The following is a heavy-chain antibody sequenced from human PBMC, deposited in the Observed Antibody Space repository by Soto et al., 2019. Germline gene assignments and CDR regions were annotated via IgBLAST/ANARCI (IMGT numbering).Heavy chain of an antibody. J-gene: IGHJ1*01. CDR3: AKGVRGKAGAGTAYFQP. CDR2: ISGSGDST. Sequence: GGSLRLSCAASGFTFSSYSMNWVRQAPGKGLEWVSGISGSGDSTYYADSVKGRFTISRDNSKNTLYLQMNSLRPEDTAVYYWAKGVRGKAGAGTAYFQPWG. V-gene: IGHV3-23*01. CDR1: GFTFSSYS. D-gene: IGHD6-19*01.